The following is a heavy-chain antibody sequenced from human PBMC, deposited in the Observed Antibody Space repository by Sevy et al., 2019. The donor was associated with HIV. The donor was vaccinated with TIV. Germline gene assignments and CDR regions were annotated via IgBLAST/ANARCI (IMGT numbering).Heavy chain of an antibody. Sequence: GGSLRLSCAASGFTFSSYAMHWVRQAPGKGLEWVAVISYDGSNKYYADSVKGRFTISRDNSKNTLYLQMNSLRAGDTAVYYCKARGGSAGHFDYWGQGTLVTVSS. D-gene: IGHD3-16*01. CDR1: GFTFSSYA. V-gene: IGHV3-30-3*01. CDR3: KARGGSAGHFDY. CDR2: ISYDGSNK. J-gene: IGHJ4*02.